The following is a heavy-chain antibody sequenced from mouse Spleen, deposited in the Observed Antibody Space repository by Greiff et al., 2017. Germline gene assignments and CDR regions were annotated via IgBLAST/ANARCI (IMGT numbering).Heavy chain of an antibody. J-gene: IGHJ3*01. CDR1: GFNIKDDY. CDR3: TTPFHYYGYGAY. D-gene: IGHD1-2*01. CDR2: IDPENGDT. V-gene: IGHV14-4*01. Sequence: EVQLQQSGAELVRPGASVKLSCTASGFNIKDDYMHWVKQRPEQGLEWIGWIDPENGDTEYASKFQGKATITADTSSNTAYLQLSSLTSEDTAVYYCTTPFHYYGYGAYWGQGTLVTVSA.